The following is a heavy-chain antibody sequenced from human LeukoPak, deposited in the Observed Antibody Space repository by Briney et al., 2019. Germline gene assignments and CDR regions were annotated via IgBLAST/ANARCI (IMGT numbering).Heavy chain of an antibody. CDR2: NYYSGST. V-gene: IGHV4-59*01. CDR3: ARSGFGELLHNWFDP. Sequence: SETLSLTFTGPVGSISNYYWGWIRQPPGKGLEWIGSNYYSGSTNYNPSLKSRVTLSVDTSNNQFSLKLSSVTAADAAVYYCARSGFGELLHNWFDPWGQGTLVTVSS. D-gene: IGHD3-10*01. J-gene: IGHJ5*02. CDR1: VGSISNYY.